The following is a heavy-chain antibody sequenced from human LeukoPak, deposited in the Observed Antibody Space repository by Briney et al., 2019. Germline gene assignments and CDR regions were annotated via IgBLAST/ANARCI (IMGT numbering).Heavy chain of an antibody. CDR3: ARIGRWELLPPYFDY. D-gene: IGHD1-26*01. CDR2: INHSGST. J-gene: IGHJ4*02. Sequence: PSETLSLTCAVYGGSFSGYYWSWIRQPPGKGLEWIGEINHSGSTNYNPSLKSRVTISVDTSKNQFSLKLSSVTAADTAVYYCARIGRWELLPPYFDYWGQGTLVTVSS. V-gene: IGHV4-34*01. CDR1: GGSFSGYY.